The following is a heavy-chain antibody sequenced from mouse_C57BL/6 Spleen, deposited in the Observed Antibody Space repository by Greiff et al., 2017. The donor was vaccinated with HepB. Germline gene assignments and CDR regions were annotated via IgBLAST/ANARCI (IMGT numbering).Heavy chain of an antibody. CDR1: GYTFTSYG. V-gene: IGHV1-81*01. CDR2: IYPRSGNT. D-gene: IGHD1-1*01. Sequence: QVQLQQSGAELARPGASVKLSCKASGYTFTSYGISWVKQRTGQGLEWIGEIYPRSGNTYYNEKFKGKATLTADKSSSTAYMELRSLTSEDSAVYFCARGDYCGSSLTYRYFDVWGTGTTVTVSS. CDR3: ARGDYCGSSLTYRYFDV. J-gene: IGHJ1*03.